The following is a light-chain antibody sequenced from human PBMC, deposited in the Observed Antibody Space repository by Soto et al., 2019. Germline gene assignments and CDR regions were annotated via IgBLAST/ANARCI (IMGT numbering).Light chain of an antibody. V-gene: IGKV3-11*01. CDR3: QQRSSWPLT. Sequence: EVGLSQSPATLSLYPGERATLYCRASQSVRTYLAWYQQKPGQAPRLLIHDVSDRATGIPARFSGSGSGTDFTLTISSLEPEDFAVYYCQQRSSWPLTFGGGSNVDVK. J-gene: IGKJ4*01. CDR2: DVS. CDR1: QSVRTY.